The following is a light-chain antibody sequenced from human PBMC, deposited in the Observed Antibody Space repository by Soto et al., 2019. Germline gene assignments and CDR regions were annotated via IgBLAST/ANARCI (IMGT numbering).Light chain of an antibody. CDR3: QHYSSSPPAIT. V-gene: IGKV3-20*01. Sequence: EIVLTQSPGTLSLSPGVRATLSCRASQSVTSGYLAWYQQQPNQAPRLLIYGASYRATDIPDRFSGGGSGTDFTLTISRLEPEDFAVYYCQHYSSSPPAITFGQGTRLEIK. J-gene: IGKJ5*01. CDR2: GAS. CDR1: QSVTSGY.